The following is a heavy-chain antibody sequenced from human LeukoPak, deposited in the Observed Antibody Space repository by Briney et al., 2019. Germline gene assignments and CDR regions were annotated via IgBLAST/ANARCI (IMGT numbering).Heavy chain of an antibody. CDR1: GFTFSSYG. CDR3: ARDPSLIGAVAGTQDY. D-gene: IGHD6-19*01. Sequence: GGSLRLSCAASGFTFSSYGMHWVRQAPGKGLEWVAVIWYDGSNKYYADSVKGRSTISRDNSKNTLYLQMNSLRAEDTAVYYCARDPSLIGAVAGTQDYWGQGTLVTVSS. V-gene: IGHV3-33*01. CDR2: IWYDGSNK. J-gene: IGHJ4*02.